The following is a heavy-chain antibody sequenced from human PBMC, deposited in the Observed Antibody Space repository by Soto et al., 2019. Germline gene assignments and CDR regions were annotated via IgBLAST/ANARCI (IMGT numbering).Heavy chain of an antibody. CDR3: AKGYSWSYSHYFDY. V-gene: IGHV3-23*01. D-gene: IGHD1-26*01. CDR1: GFTFSSYV. J-gene: IGHJ4*02. CDR2: ISGSGGST. Sequence: GGSLRLCCAASGFTFSSYVMSWVRQAPGKGLEWVSAISGSGGSTYYADSVKGRFTISRDNSRNTLYLQMNSLRAENTAVYYCAKGYSWSYSHYFDYWGQGTLVTVS.